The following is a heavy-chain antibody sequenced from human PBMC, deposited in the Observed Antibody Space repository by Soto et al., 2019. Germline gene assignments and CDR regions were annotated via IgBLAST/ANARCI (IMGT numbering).Heavy chain of an antibody. Sequence: ASVKVSCKASGGTFSSYAISWVRQAPGQGLEWMGGIIPIFGTANYAQKFQGRVTITADEFTSTAYMELSSLRSEDTAVYYCARMPSGYYDSSGYYQVYWGQGTLVTVSS. CDR3: ARMPSGYYDSSGYYQVY. V-gene: IGHV1-69*13. D-gene: IGHD3-22*01. J-gene: IGHJ4*02. CDR2: IIPIFGTA. CDR1: GGTFSSYA.